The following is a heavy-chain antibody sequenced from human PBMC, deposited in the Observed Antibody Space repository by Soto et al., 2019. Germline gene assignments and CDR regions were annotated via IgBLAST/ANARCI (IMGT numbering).Heavy chain of an antibody. CDR3: ARDGRLMRKYSADYYGLDV. CDR2: VSHSGTT. J-gene: IGHJ6*02. V-gene: IGHV4-4*02. CDR1: GASIGGNKW. D-gene: IGHD3-16*01. Sequence: QVQLQESGPGLVKPSGTLSLTCLVSGASIGGNKWWNWLRQPPGKGLEWLGAVSHSGTTNFNPSLESRATISVDTSKNAFSLNLTAVTAADTAVYYCARDGRLMRKYSADYYGLDVWGQGTTVTVS.